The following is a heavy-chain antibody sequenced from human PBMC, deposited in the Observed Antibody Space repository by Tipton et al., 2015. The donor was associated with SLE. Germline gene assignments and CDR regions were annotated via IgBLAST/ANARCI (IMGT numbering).Heavy chain of an antibody. V-gene: IGHV4-59*01. J-gene: IGHJ2*01. D-gene: IGHD6-19*01. Sequence: TLSLTCAVSGGSISNYYWSWIRQPPGKGLEWIGYIYYSGTTNYNPSLKSRVTIPVDTSKNQFSLKLSSVTAADTAVYYCARGSGWYSYWYFDLWGRGTLVTVSS. CDR2: IYYSGTT. CDR1: GGSISNYY. CDR3: ARGSGWYSYWYFDL.